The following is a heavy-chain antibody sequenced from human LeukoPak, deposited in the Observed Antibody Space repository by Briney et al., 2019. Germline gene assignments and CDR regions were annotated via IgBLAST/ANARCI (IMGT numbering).Heavy chain of an antibody. J-gene: IGHJ6*02. V-gene: IGHV4-4*07. Sequence: SETLSLTCTVSGGSISSYYWNWIRQPAGKGLEWIGRIYTSGSTNYNPSLKSRVTMSVDTSKNQFSLKLSSVTAADTAVYYCARVSSRTRYYYGMDVWGQGTTVTVSS. CDR2: IYTSGST. CDR3: ARVSSRTRYYYGMDV. CDR1: GGSISSYY. D-gene: IGHD1-14*01.